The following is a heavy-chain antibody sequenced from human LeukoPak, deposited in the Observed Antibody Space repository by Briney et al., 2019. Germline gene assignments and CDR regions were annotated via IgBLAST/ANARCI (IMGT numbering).Heavy chain of an antibody. CDR1: IDSFSNYH. J-gene: IGHJ5*02. CDR2: VNESGGT. V-gene: IGHV4-34*01. D-gene: IGHD1-26*01. Sequence: SETLSLTCAVYIDSFSNYHWNWIRQTPAKGMEWIGEVNESGGTNISPSLKSRVILSVDTSKNQFSLKLISVTVADTAIYYCARGQGATVPQVGKNWFDPWGQGTRVTVSS. CDR3: ARGQGATVPQVGKNWFDP.